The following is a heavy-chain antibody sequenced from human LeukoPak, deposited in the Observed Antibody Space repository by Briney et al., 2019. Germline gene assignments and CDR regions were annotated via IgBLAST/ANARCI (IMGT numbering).Heavy chain of an antibody. V-gene: IGHV3-9*01. J-gene: IGHJ5*02. CDR2: ISWNSGSI. CDR1: GFTFDDYA. CDR3: AKDSRRYGSGSYTNWFDP. D-gene: IGHD3-10*01. Sequence: GRSLRLSCAASGFTFDDYAMHWVRQAPGKGLEWVSGISWNSGSIGYADSVKGRFTISRDNAKNSLYLQMNSLRAEDTALYYCAKDSRRYGSGSYTNWFDPWGQGTLVTVSS.